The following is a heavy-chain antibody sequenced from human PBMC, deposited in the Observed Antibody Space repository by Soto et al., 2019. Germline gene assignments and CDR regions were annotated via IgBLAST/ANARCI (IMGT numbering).Heavy chain of an antibody. CDR3: ARGRRVVAATLDAFDI. CDR1: GYTFTGYY. Sequence: QVQLVQSGAEVKKPGALVKVSCKASGYTFTGYYMHWVRQAPGQGLEWMGWIKPNSADTNYAQKFQGRVTMTRDTSISTAYMELSRLRSDDTAVYYCARGRRVVAATLDAFDIWGQGTMVTVSS. J-gene: IGHJ3*02. D-gene: IGHD2-15*01. CDR2: IKPNSADT. V-gene: IGHV1-2*02.